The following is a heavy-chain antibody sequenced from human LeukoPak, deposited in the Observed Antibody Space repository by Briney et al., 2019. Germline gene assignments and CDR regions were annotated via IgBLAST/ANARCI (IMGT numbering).Heavy chain of an antibody. D-gene: IGHD3-3*01. V-gene: IGHV3-23*01. Sequence: GSLRLSCAASGFSFSSYAMRWVRQAPGKGLEWVSAISGSGGSTYYADSVKGRFTISRDNSKNTLYLQMNSLRAEDTAVYYCAKDRGDFWSAFDYWGQGTLVTVSS. J-gene: IGHJ4*02. CDR2: ISGSGGST. CDR3: AKDRGDFWSAFDY. CDR1: GFSFSSYA.